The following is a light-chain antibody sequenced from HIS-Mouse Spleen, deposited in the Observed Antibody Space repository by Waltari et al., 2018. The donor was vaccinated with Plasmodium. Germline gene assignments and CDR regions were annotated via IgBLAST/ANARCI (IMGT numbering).Light chain of an antibody. J-gene: IGLJ1*01. Sequence: QSALTQPRSVSGSPGPSVPISCTGTSSAVGGYNYVSWYQPHPGKAPKLMIYDVSKRPSGVPDRFSGSKSGNTASLTISGLQAEDEADYYCCSYAGSYTYVFGTGTKVTVL. CDR1: SSAVGGYNY. V-gene: IGLV2-11*01. CDR2: DVS. CDR3: CSYAGSYTYV.